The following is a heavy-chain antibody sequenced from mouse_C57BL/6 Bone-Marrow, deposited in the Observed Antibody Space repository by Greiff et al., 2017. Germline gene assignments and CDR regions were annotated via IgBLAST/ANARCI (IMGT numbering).Heavy chain of an antibody. V-gene: IGHV7-3*01. Sequence: EVKLMESGGGLVQPGGSLSLSCAASGFTFTDYYMSWVRQPPGKALEWLGFIRNKANGYTTEYSASVKGRFTISRDNSQSILYLQMNALRAEDGATYYCARYALWYYGSSDYFDYWGQGTTLTVSS. CDR1: GFTFTDYY. CDR2: IRNKANGYTT. J-gene: IGHJ2*01. CDR3: ARYALWYYGSSDYFDY. D-gene: IGHD1-1*01.